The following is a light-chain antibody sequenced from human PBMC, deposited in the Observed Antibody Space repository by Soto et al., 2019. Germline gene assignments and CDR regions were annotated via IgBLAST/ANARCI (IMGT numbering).Light chain of an antibody. Sequence: QSVLTQPPSASGTPGQRVTISCSGINSNIGRNTVNWYQQFPGAAPNLLIHSDNERPSGVPDRFSGSRSGTSASLAISGLQSEDEADYYCAAWDESPNVPVFGGGTKLTVL. CDR2: SDN. J-gene: IGLJ3*02. CDR3: AAWDESPNVPV. CDR1: NSNIGRNT. V-gene: IGLV1-44*01.